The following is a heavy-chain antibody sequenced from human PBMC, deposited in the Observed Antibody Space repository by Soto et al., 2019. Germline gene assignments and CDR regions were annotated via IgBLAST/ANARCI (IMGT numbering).Heavy chain of an antibody. CDR1: GYTFTSYA. D-gene: IGHD3-22*01. CDR2: INAGNGNT. Sequence: ASVKVSCKASGYTFTSYAMHWVRQAPGQRLEWMGWINAGNGNTKYSQKFQGRVTITRDTSASTAYMELSSLRSEDTAVYYCARDVPQGYYDSSGYLLAFDYWGQGTLVTVSS. CDR3: ARDVPQGYYDSSGYLLAFDY. V-gene: IGHV1-3*01. J-gene: IGHJ4*02.